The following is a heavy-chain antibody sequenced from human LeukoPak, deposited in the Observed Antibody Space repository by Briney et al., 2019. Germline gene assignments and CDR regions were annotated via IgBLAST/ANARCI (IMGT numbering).Heavy chain of an antibody. J-gene: IGHJ5*02. CDR2: ISSSSSSYI. CDR3: ARDQRCSGGSCYNWFDP. V-gene: IGHV3-21*01. Sequence: GGSLRLSCAASGFTFGSYSMNWVRQAPGKGLEWVSSISSSSSSYIYYADSVKGRFTISRDNAKNSLYLQMNSLRAEDTAVYYCARDQRCSGGSCYNWFDPWGQGTLVTVSS. D-gene: IGHD2-15*01. CDR1: GFTFGSYS.